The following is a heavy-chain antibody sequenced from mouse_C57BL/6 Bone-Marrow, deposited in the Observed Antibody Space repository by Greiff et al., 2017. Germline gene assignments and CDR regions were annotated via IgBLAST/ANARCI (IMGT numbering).Heavy chain of an antibody. Sequence: VQLQQPGAELVKPGASVKLSCKASGYTFTSYWMHWVKQRPGQGLEWIGMIHPNSGSTNYNEKFTSKATLTVDKSSSTAYMQLSSLTSEDSAVYYCARGGAVVPYYFDYWGQGTTLTVSS. CDR3: ARGGAVVPYYFDY. V-gene: IGHV1-64*01. CDR2: IHPNSGST. CDR1: GYTFTSYW. J-gene: IGHJ2*01. D-gene: IGHD1-1*01.